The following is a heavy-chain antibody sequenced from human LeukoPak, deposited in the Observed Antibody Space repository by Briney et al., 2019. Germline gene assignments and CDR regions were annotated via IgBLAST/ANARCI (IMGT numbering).Heavy chain of an antibody. J-gene: IGHJ4*02. CDR1: GFTFSSYA. CDR3: AKDFGRAIFGVVSRLRSHSFDY. V-gene: IGHV3-30*04. CDR2: ISYDGSNK. Sequence: PGGSLRLSCAASGFTFSSYAMHWVRQAPGKGLEWVAVISYDGSNKYYADSVKGRFTISRDNSKNTLYLQMNSLRAEDTAVYYCAKDFGRAIFGVVSRLRSHSFDYWGQGTLVTVSS. D-gene: IGHD3-3*01.